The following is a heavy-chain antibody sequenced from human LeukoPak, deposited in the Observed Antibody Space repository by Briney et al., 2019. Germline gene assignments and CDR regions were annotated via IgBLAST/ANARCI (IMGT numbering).Heavy chain of an antibody. J-gene: IGHJ4*02. CDR3: AKDSWTVTTYFDY. V-gene: IGHV3-30*18. D-gene: IGHD4-17*01. CDR1: EFTFSSYG. Sequence: PGGSLRLSCAASEFTFSSYGMHWVRQAPGKGLEWVAVISYDGSNKYYADSVKGRFTISRDNSKNTLYLQMNRLRAEDTAVYYCAKDSWTVTTYFDYWGQGTLVTVSS. CDR2: ISYDGSNK.